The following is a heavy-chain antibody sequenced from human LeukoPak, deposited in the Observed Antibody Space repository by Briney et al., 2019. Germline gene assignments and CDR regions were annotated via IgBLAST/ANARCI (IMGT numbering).Heavy chain of an antibody. CDR2: ISGSGGST. D-gene: IGHD3-10*01. Sequence: GGSLRLSCAASGFTFSSYAMSWVRQAPGKGLEWVSAISGSGGSTYYADSVKGRFTISRDNSKNTLYLQMNSLRAEDTAVYYCANAGLLWFRVLSSWFDPWGQGTLVTVSS. J-gene: IGHJ5*02. V-gene: IGHV3-23*01. CDR1: GFTFSSYA. CDR3: ANAGLLWFRVLSSWFDP.